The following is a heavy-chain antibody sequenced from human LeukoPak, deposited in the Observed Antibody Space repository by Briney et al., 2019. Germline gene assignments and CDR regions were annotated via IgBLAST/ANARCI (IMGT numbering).Heavy chain of an antibody. J-gene: IGHJ4*02. CDR3: AKGKQWLDQVFDY. CDR2: TSAYNGNT. D-gene: IGHD6-19*01. Sequence: ASVKVSCKTSGYTFTSYGIDWVRQAPGQGLEWMGWTSAYNGNTNYAQKFQGRVTMTIDTSTRTAHMELRSLRSDDTAVYYCAKGKQWLDQVFDYWGQGTLVTVPS. CDR1: GYTFTSYG. V-gene: IGHV1-18*01.